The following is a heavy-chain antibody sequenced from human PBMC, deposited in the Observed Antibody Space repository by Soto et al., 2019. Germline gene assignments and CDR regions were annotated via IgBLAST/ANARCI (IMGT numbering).Heavy chain of an antibody. V-gene: IGHV3-73*01. CDR3: ARATTRGSGWYWFDP. Sequence: PGGSLRLSCAASGFTFSGSAMHWVRQASGKGLEWVGRIRSKANSYATAYAASVKGRFTISRDDSKNTLYLQMNSLRAEDTAVYYCARATTRGSGWYWFDPWGQGTLVTVSS. D-gene: IGHD6-19*01. J-gene: IGHJ5*02. CDR1: GFTFSGSA. CDR2: IRSKANSYAT.